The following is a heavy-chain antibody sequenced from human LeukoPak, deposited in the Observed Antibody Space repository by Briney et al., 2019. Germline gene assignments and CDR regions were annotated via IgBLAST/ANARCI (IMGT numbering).Heavy chain of an antibody. V-gene: IGHV3-30*03. J-gene: IGHJ4*02. CDR2: ISYDGSNK. Sequence: GGSLRFSSADPRYAPRRSGTYTVRQAPRKGLEWVAVISYDGSNKYSADSVKGRFTISRDNSKNTLYLNMNSLRDEDTPLYYSAIDMDSVWYIIDKWGEITLVTVSS. CDR3: AIDMDSVWYIIDK. CDR1: RYAPRRSG. D-gene: IGHD6-19*01.